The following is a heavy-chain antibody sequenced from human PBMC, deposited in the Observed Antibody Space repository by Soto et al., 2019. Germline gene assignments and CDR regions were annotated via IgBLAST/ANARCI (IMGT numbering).Heavy chain of an antibody. CDR1: AGSISNTTHY. J-gene: IGHJ4*02. CDR2: IIYSGST. V-gene: IGHV4-39*01. CDR3: VSHIFTLVDNSMPYYFDY. D-gene: IGHD1-20*01. Sequence: SETLSLTCTVSAGSISNTTHYWGWIRQPPGKGLEWIGSIIYSGSTYYNPSLKSRVTISVDTTKKQFSLKLSSVTAADTAVFYCVSHIFTLVDNSMPYYFDYWGQETLVTVSS.